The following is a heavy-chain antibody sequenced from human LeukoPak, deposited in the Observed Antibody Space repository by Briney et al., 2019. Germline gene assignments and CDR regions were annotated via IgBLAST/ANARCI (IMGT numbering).Heavy chain of an antibody. V-gene: IGHV4-59*01. CDR1: GGSISSYY. CDR2: IYDSGST. Sequence: SETLSLTCTVSGGSISSYYWSWIRQPPGKGLEWIGYIYDSGSTNYNPSLKSRVTMSVDTSKNQFSLKLSSVTAADTAVYYCASLTTAEAFDIWGQGTMVTVSS. D-gene: IGHD3-22*01. J-gene: IGHJ3*02. CDR3: ASLTTAEAFDI.